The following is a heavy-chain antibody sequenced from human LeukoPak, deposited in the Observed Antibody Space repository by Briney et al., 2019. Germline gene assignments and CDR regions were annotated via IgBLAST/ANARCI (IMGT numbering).Heavy chain of an antibody. V-gene: IGHV5-51*01. Sequence: GESLKISCKGSGYSLTSYWIGWVRQMPGKGLEWMGIIYPGDSDTRYSPSFQGQVTISADKSISTAYLQWSSLKASDTAMYYCARLFGGYRYYYYMDVWGKGTTVTVSS. D-gene: IGHD4-23*01. CDR2: IYPGDSDT. CDR3: ARLFGGYRYYYYMDV. J-gene: IGHJ6*03. CDR1: GYSLTSYW.